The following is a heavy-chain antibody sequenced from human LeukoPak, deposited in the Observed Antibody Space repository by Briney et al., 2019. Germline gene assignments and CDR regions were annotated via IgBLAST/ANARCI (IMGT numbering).Heavy chain of an antibody. CDR3: ARPYCSCTSCYRFDP. D-gene: IGHD2-2*01. CDR1: GFTFSDYY. J-gene: IGHJ5*02. Sequence: PGGSLRLSCAASGFTFSDYYMSWIRPAPGKGLEWVSYISSSGSTIYYADSVKGRFTISRDNAKNSLYLQMNSLRAEDTAVYYCARPYCSCTSCYRFDPWGQGTLVTVSS. V-gene: IGHV3-11*04. CDR2: ISSSGSTI.